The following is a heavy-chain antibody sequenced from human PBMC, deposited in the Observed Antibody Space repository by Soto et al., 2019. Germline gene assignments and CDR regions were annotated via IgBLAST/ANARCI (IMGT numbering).Heavy chain of an antibody. V-gene: IGHV5-51*01. CDR3: ARYHVETKYYFAY. D-gene: IGHD1-1*01. CDR1: GYSFNTHW. Sequence: PGEALKISCKGSGYSFNTHWIGWVRQMPGRGLEWMGLIYPGDSDTRYNPSLQGQVTISVDKSISTAYLQWSSLKASDTAIYYCARYHVETKYYFAYWAQGTLDTASS. J-gene: IGHJ4*02. CDR2: IYPGDSDT.